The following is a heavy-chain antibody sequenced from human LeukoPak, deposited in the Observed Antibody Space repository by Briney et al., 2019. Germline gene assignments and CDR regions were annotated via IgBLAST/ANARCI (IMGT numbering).Heavy chain of an antibody. CDR3: ARALSPDIVATLYFDY. V-gene: IGHV4-61*02. CDR2: IYTSGST. J-gene: IGHJ4*02. Sequence: SQTLSLTCTVSGGSISSGSYYWSWIRQPAGKGLEWIGRIYTSGSTNYNPSLKSRVTISVDTSKNQFSLKLSSVTAADTAVYYCARALSPDIVATLYFDYWGQGILVTVSS. CDR1: GGSISSGSYY. D-gene: IGHD5-12*01.